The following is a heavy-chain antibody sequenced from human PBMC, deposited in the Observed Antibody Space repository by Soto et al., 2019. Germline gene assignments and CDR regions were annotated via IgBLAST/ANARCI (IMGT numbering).Heavy chain of an antibody. CDR2: IYYSGAT. V-gene: IGHV4-39*01. J-gene: IGHJ5*02. D-gene: IGHD3-3*01. CDR3: ARAITISGVIYNWFDP. Sequence: SETLSLTCTVSSGSISSTTYYWAWIRQSPGKGLEWIGSIYYSGATYYNPSLESRVTISVDASNNQFSLTLTSVTAADTAVYHCARAITISGVIYNWFDPWGQGTLVTVSS. CDR1: SGSISSTTYY.